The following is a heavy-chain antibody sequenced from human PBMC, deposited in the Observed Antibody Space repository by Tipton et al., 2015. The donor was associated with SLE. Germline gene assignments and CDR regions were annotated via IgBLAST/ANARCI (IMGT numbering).Heavy chain of an antibody. CDR2: IYYTGIT. V-gene: IGHV4-59*01. D-gene: IGHD6-6*01. CDR1: GGSISGSY. J-gene: IGHJ6*03. CDR3: AKDHEDYSGSFGPSYYYLDV. Sequence: TLSLTCTVSGGSISGSYWSWVRQSPGKGLEWNGYIYYTGITNYNPSLKNRVTISVDTSERQISLKLTSVTAAASAVYYCAKDHEDYSGSFGPSYYYLDVWGKGTAVTVAS.